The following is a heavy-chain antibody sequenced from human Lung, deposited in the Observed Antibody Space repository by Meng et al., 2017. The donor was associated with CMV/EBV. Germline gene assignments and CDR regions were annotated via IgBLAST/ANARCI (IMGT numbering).Heavy chain of an antibody. CDR2: ISYDGTYK. CDR3: ATSRFHGDFKDAVNI. D-gene: IGHD2-21*01. J-gene: IGHJ3*02. CDR1: GFTLNSYT. V-gene: IGHV3-30-3*01. Sequence: GESXKISCAASGFTLNSYTVHWVRQAPGKGLEWMAVISYDGTYKYYGDSVKGRFTVSRDNSKRSLYLQMNSLRPEDTAVYYCATSRFHGDFKDAVNIWGQGTXVTVSS.